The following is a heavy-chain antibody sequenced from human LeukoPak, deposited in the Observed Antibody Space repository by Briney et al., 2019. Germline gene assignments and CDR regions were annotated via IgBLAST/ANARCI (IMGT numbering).Heavy chain of an antibody. V-gene: IGHV4-4*02. D-gene: IGHD4-17*01. Sequence: PSGTLSLTCAVSGAPISSNNWWWSWVRQPPGKGLEWIGEIYHSGSTNYNPSLKSRVTISVDTSKNQFSLKLSSVTAADTAVYYCARVFGGTVTGDAFDIWGQGTMVTVSS. CDR2: IYHSGST. CDR1: GAPISSNNW. CDR3: ARVFGGTVTGDAFDI. J-gene: IGHJ3*02.